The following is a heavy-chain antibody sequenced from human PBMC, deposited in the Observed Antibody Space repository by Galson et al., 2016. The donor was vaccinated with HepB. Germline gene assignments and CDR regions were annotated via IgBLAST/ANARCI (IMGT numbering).Heavy chain of an antibody. CDR2: IGTAGDT. CDR3: AKEPQKYSSGWYYYN. D-gene: IGHD6-19*01. J-gene: IGHJ4*02. Sequence: LRLSCAASGFTFSRYDMHWIRHVTGKGLEWVSAIGTAGDTYYPGSVKGRFTISRENAKNTLYLQMDSLRVEDTALYYCAKEPQKYSSGWYYYNWGQGALVTVSS. CDR1: GFTFSRYD. V-gene: IGHV3-13*01.